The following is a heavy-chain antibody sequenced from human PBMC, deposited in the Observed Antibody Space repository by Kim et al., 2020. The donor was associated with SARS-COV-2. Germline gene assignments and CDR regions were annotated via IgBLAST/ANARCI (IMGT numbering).Heavy chain of an antibody. Sequence: SETLSLTCAVYVGSLSGYHWTWVRQPPGKGLEWIGEINHSGATNYNPSLRSRVAISIDTSKNQFSLKLNSVTAADKSVYFCARGWAGVVPSPRLGIGPHYEDYAMALWGRRTTVTVSS. CDR3: ARGWAGVVPSPRLGIGPHYEDYAMAL. V-gene: IGHV4-34*01. D-gene: IGHD7-27*01. CDR1: VGSLSGYH. CDR2: INHSGAT. J-gene: IGHJ6*02.